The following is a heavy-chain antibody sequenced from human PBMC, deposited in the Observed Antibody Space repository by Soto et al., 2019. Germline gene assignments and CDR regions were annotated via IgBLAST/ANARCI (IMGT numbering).Heavy chain of an antibody. CDR2: IYYSGST. J-gene: IGHJ3*02. V-gene: IGHV4-59*01. Sequence: SETLSLTCTVSGGSISSYYWSWIRQPPGKGLEWIGYIYYSGSTNYNPSLKSRVTISVDTSKNQFSLKLSSVTAADTAVYYCARDTAGGYYGAFDIWGQGTMVTVSS. CDR3: ARDTAGGYYGAFDI. CDR1: GGSISSYY. D-gene: IGHD3-3*01.